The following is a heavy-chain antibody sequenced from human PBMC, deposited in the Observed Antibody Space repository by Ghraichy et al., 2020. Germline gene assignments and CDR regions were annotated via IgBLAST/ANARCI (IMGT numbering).Heavy chain of an antibody. D-gene: IGHD6-25*01. CDR3: AKKGGSAAVGATYNWFDP. Sequence: GESLNISCAASGFTFNIYAMSWVRQAPGQGLEWVSSISGGETTFYPDSVRGRFTMSRDNSKNTLYLQMNSLRVEDTAIYYCAKKGGSAAVGATYNWFDPWGQGTLVTVSS. V-gene: IGHV3-23*01. CDR2: ISGGETT. J-gene: IGHJ5*02. CDR1: GFTFNIYA.